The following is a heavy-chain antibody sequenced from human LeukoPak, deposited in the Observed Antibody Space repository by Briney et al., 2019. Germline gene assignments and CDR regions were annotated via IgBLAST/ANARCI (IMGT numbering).Heavy chain of an antibody. CDR1: GGSISSYY. CDR2: IYYSGST. V-gene: IGHV4-59*08. J-gene: IGHJ1*01. CDR3: ARYVFACFQH. D-gene: IGHD3-16*01. Sequence: SETLSLTCTVSGGSISSYYWSWIRQPPGKELEWIGYIYYSGSTNYNPSLKSRVTISVDTSKNQFSLKLSSVTAADTAVYYCARYVFACFQHWGQGTLVTVSS.